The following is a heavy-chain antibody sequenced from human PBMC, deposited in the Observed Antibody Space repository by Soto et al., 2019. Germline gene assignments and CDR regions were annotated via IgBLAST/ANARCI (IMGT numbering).Heavy chain of an antibody. D-gene: IGHD2-21*02. J-gene: IGHJ3*02. CDR1: GFTFSDSW. Sequence: EVQLVESGGGLVQPGGSLRLSCVASGFTFSDSWMHWVRQAPGKGLMWVSRISFDGTATTSADSVRGRFIISRDNAKNTLFLQMNHLRAYDTAMDYCVRDRRLRGHPFDIWGQGTFVTVSS. CDR2: ISFDGTAT. V-gene: IGHV3-74*03. CDR3: VRDRRLRGHPFDI.